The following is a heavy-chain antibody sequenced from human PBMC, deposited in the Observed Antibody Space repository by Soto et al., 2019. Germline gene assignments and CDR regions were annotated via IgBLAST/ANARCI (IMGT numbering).Heavy chain of an antibody. D-gene: IGHD1-26*01. CDR1: GFTFSSYA. V-gene: IGHV3-23*01. CDR2: VSIGGST. Sequence: DVQLLESGGGLVQPEGSLRLSCAASGFTFSSYAMGWVRQGPGKGLEWVAVVSIGGSTHYADSVRGRFTISRENSKNTLSLQMNSLTAEDTAVYFCAKRRGASGHFDYWGKGALVTVSS. J-gene: IGHJ4*02. CDR3: AKRRGASGHFDY.